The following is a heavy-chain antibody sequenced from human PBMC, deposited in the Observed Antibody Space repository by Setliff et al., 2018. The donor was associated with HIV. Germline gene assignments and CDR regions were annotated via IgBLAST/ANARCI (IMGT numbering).Heavy chain of an antibody. D-gene: IGHD5-12*01. J-gene: IGHJ6*03. Sequence: SETLSLTCTVSGGSISSYYWSWIRQPPGKGLEWIGYIYYSGSSYYNPSLKSRVTISVDTSKKQFSLKLRSVTAADTAVYYCARHYSGYDRWGYYYYYMDVWGKGTTVTVSS. V-gene: IGHV4-59*08. CDR2: IYYSGSS. CDR1: GGSISSYY. CDR3: ARHYSGYDRWGYYYYYMDV.